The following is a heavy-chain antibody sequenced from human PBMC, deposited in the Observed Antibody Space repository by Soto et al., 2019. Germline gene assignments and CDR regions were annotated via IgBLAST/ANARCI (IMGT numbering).Heavy chain of an antibody. V-gene: IGHV4-59*01. CDR1: GVSINNYY. CDR2: IYYTGST. Sequence: PSETLSLTGTVSGVSINNYYCTWIRQPPWKRLESIGAIYYTGSTTYNPSLRSRVTFSVETSRNQFSLSLTSVTAADTAVYFCAKVVSGGHLDYSRQLTLVT. CDR3: AKVVSGGHLDY. J-gene: IGHJ4*02.